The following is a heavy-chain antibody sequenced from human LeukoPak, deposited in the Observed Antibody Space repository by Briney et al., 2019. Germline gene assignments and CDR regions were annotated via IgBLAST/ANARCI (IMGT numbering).Heavy chain of an antibody. Sequence: ASVKVSCKASGYTFTRYYMHWVRQAPGNGREGMGIINPSGGSTSYAQKFQGRVTMTRDTSTSTVYMELSSLRSEDTAVYYCARGYSEWLSPYYFDYWGQGTLVTVSS. D-gene: IGHD3-3*01. CDR1: GYTFTRYY. CDR2: INPSGGST. J-gene: IGHJ4*02. V-gene: IGHV1-46*01. CDR3: ARGYSEWLSPYYFDY.